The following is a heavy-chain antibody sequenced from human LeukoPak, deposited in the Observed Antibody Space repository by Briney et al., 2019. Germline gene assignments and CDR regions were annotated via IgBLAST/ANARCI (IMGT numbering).Heavy chain of an antibody. J-gene: IGHJ6*03. CDR1: GGSISSYY. CDR3: ARTYDSPGYYSPDYYYMDV. D-gene: IGHD3-22*01. V-gene: IGHV4-59*12. CDR2: IFYSGTT. Sequence: SETLSLTCTVSGGSISSYYWNWIRQPPGKGLEWIGYIFYSGTTNYNPSLKSRVSMSVDTSKNQFSLRLSSVTAADTAVYYCARTYDSPGYYSPDYYYMDVWGKGTTVTISS.